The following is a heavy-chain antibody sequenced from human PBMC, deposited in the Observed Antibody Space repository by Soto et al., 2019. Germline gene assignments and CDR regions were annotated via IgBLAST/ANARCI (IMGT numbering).Heavy chain of an antibody. CDR1: GDAFTNYI. D-gene: IGHD1-26*01. CDR3: ARGRDQPPVGLYFDS. CDR2: IIPMFGTP. V-gene: IGHV1-69*01. J-gene: IGHJ4*02. Sequence: QVQLVQSGAEVKKPGSSVKVSCKASGDAFTNYIFDWVRQAPGEGLEWMGGIIPMFGTPKYAQTFQDRVTISADVSTGTAYLELTSLRFDDTAVYYCARGRDQPPVGLYFDSWGEGTRVTVSS.